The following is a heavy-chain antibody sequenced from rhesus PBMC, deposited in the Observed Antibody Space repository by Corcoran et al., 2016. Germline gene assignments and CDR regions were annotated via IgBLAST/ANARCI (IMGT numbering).Heavy chain of an antibody. CDR1: GGSFSGYY. J-gene: IGHJ4*01. CDR2: ISGSSGST. Sequence: QVQLQESGPGLVKPSETLSLTCAVSGGSFSGYYWGWIRQPPGKGLEWIGYISGSSGSTDYNPSLKSRVTISTDTSKNQFSLKLSSVTAADTAVYYCARDSCSGGVCFDYWGQGVLVTVSS. CDR3: ARDSCSGGVCFDY. D-gene: IGHD2-39*02. V-gene: IGHV4-165*01.